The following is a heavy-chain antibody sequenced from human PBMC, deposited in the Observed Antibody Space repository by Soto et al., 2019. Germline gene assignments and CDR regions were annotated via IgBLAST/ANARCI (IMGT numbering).Heavy chain of an antibody. J-gene: IGHJ4*02. CDR1: GCTFTRYG. D-gene: IGHD6-13*01. Sequence: XSVKVSCKASGCTFTRYGISWVRQAPGQALEWMGWISXYNGNXNYAKKTQARXXMTTDTSXXKAYMELRSLRSDDTAVYYCARALNAGEAAGHYWGQGTLVTVSS. V-gene: IGHV1-18*01. CDR3: ARALNAGEAAGHY. CDR2: ISXYNGNX.